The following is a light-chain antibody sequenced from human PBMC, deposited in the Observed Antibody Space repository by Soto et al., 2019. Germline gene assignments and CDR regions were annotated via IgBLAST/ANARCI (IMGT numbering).Light chain of an antibody. CDR1: QSISTS. Sequence: DIRVTQSPSTLSASVGDRVTITCRASQSISTSLAWYQQKPGKAPKFLIYDASSLDGGVPSRFSGSGSGTEFTLTISSLQPDDFATYYCQQYNSHLWTFGQGTKVGIK. CDR2: DAS. V-gene: IGKV1-5*01. J-gene: IGKJ1*01. CDR3: QQYNSHLWT.